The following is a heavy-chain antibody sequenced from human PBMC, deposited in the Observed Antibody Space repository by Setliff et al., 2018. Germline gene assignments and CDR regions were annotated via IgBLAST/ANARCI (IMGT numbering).Heavy chain of an antibody. D-gene: IGHD3-3*01. CDR3: ASHPRVTIFGVVAFDY. V-gene: IGHV4-39*01. J-gene: IGHJ4*02. CDR1: GGSISSSIYS. Sequence: SETLSLTCSVSGGSISSSIYSWDWIRQPPGKGLEWIGNSYNSGNTYYNASLKSRVTISVDTSKNQFSLKLTSVTAADTAVYYFASHPRVTIFGVVAFDYWGQGILVTVSS. CDR2: SYNSGNT.